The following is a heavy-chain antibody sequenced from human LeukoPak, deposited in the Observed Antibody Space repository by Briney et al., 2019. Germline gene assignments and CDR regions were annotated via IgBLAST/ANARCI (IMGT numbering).Heavy chain of an antibody. CDR3: ARDEGDGYNEDAFDI. Sequence: SGTLSLTCAVSGGSISSSNWWGGVRQPPGKGLGWIGEIYHSGSTNYNPSLKSRVTISVDKSKNQFSLKLSSVTAADTAVYYCARDEGDGYNEDAFDIWGQGTMVTVSS. J-gene: IGHJ3*02. V-gene: IGHV4-4*02. CDR1: GGSISSSNW. CDR2: IYHSGST. D-gene: IGHD5-24*01.